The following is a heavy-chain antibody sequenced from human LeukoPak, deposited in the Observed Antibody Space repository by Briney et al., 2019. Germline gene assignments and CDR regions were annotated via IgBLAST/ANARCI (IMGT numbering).Heavy chain of an antibody. D-gene: IGHD3-9*01. Sequence: PGGSLRLSCAASGFTFSDYYMSWIRQAPGKGLEWVSYIRSSGSTIYYADSVKGRFTISRDNAKNSLYLQMNSLRAEDTAVYYCARGGDYDILAGRDYYFDYWGQGNLVTVSS. V-gene: IGHV3-11*01. CDR1: GFTFSDYY. CDR2: IRSSGSTI. J-gene: IGHJ4*02. CDR3: ARGGDYDILAGRDYYFDY.